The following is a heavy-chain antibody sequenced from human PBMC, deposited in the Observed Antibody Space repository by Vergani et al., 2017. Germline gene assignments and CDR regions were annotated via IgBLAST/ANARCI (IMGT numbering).Heavy chain of an antibody. CDR2: INPNSGGT. V-gene: IGHV1-2*02. D-gene: IGHD6-19*01. Sequence: QVQLVQSGAEVKKPGASVKVSCKASGYTFTGYYMHWVRQAPGQGLEWMGWINPNSGGTNYAQKFQGRVTMTTDTSTSTAYMELRSLRSDDTAVYYCARDQEQWLVNWYFDLWGRGTLVTVSS. CDR1: GYTFTGYY. CDR3: ARDQEQWLVNWYFDL. J-gene: IGHJ2*01.